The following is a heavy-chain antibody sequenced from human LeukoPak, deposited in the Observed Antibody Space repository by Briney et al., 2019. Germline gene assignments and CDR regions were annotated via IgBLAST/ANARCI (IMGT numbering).Heavy chain of an antibody. Sequence: ASVKVSCKASGYTFTSNYIHWVRQAPGQGLEWMGMIYPRDGSTSYAQKFQGRVTVTRDTSTSTVHMELSGLRSEDTAAYYCARDQEGFDYWGQGTLVTVSS. CDR1: GYTFTSNY. CDR2: IYPRDGST. J-gene: IGHJ4*02. CDR3: ARDQEGFDY. V-gene: IGHV1-46*01.